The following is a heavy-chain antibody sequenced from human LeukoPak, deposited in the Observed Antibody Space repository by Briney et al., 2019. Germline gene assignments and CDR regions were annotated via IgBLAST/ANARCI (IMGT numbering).Heavy chain of an antibody. CDR2: ISAYNGNT. V-gene: IGHV1-18*01. D-gene: IGHD7-27*01. Sequence: ASLKVSCKASGNTFTNFGISWVRQAPGQGLEWMGWISAYNGNTKYAQRFQDRVTMTTDTSTNTAYMELRSLRSDDTAVYYCAKLSAWGNDAFDIWGQGTMVTVSS. CDR3: AKLSAWGNDAFDI. J-gene: IGHJ3*02. CDR1: GNTFTNFG.